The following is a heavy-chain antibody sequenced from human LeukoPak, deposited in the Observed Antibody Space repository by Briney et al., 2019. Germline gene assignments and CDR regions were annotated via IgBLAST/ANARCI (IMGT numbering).Heavy chain of an antibody. CDR3: ARRGYCSSTSCYTSDDAFDI. Sequence: PSETLSLTCTVSGGSISSYYWSWIRQPPGKGLEWIGYIYYSGSTNYNPSLKSRVTISVDTSKNQFSLKLSSVTAADTAVYYCARRGYCSSTSCYTSDDAFDIWGQGTMVTVSS. CDR1: GGSISSYY. V-gene: IGHV4-59*01. CDR2: IYYSGST. J-gene: IGHJ3*02. D-gene: IGHD2-2*02.